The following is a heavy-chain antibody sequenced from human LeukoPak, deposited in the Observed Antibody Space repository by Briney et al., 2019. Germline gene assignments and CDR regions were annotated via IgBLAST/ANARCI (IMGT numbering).Heavy chain of an antibody. D-gene: IGHD3-9*01. V-gene: IGHV1-18*01. CDR2: ISVYNGNT. J-gene: IGHJ6*02. CDR3: AREKYYDILTGYYLKDYYYGMDV. CDR1: GYTFTSYG. Sequence: ASAKVSCKASGYTFTSYGISWVRQAPGQGLEWMGWISVYNGNTNYAQKLQGRVTMTTDTSTSTAYMELRSLRSDDTAVYYCAREKYYDILTGYYLKDYYYGMDVWGQGTTVTVSS.